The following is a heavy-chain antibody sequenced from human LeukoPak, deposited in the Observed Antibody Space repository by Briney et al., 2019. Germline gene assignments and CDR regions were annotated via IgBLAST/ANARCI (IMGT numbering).Heavy chain of an antibody. CDR3: ARAGGVTTSPFDY. Sequence: ASVKVSCKASGYTFTGYYMHWVRQAPGQGLEWMGWTNPNSGGTNYAQRFQGRVTMTRDTSISTAYMELSRLRSDDTAVYYCARAGGVTTSPFDYWGQGTLVTVSS. V-gene: IGHV1-2*02. D-gene: IGHD4-17*01. CDR1: GYTFTGYY. CDR2: TNPNSGGT. J-gene: IGHJ4*02.